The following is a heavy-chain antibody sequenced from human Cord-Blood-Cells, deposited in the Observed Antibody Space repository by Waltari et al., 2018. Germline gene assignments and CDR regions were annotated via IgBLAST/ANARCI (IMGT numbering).Heavy chain of an antibody. CDR1: GCTFSSYA. V-gene: IGHV1-69*01. CDR2: SIPSIDTA. CDR3: ARGSGAVVVPAASYWYFDL. D-gene: IGHD2-2*01. Sequence: QVQLVQSGAGVKKHGSSVKVSCKASGCTFSSYAISWVRQDPGQGLVWMRGSIPSIDTANYAKKFQVRVAITGDEYTSTAYMELSSLRSEDTALYYCARGSGAVVVPAASYWYFDLWGRGTLVTVAS. J-gene: IGHJ2*01.